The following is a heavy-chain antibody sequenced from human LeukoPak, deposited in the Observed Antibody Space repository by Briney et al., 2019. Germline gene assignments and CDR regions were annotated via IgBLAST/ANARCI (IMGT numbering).Heavy chain of an antibody. CDR1: GYTFTGYY. Sequence: ASVKVSCKTSGYTFTGYYIHWVRQAPGQGLEWMGRINPNSGGTNYAQKFQDWVTMTRDTSISTAYMELSRLRSDDTAMYYCAREIAVAGVGAFDIWGQGTMVTVSS. CDR3: AREIAVAGVGAFDI. J-gene: IGHJ3*02. V-gene: IGHV1-2*04. D-gene: IGHD6-19*01. CDR2: INPNSGGT.